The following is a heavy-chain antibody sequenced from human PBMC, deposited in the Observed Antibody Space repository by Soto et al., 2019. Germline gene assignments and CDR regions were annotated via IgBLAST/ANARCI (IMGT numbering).Heavy chain of an antibody. Sequence: SETLSLTCTVSGGSISSYYWSWIRQPPGKGLEWIGYIYYSGSTNYNPSLKSRVTISVDTSKNQFSLKLSSVTAADTAVYYCARRPVSGTFFDPWGQGTLVTVSS. J-gene: IGHJ5*02. CDR2: IYYSGST. CDR1: GGSISSYY. D-gene: IGHD3-16*01. V-gene: IGHV4-59*08. CDR3: ARRPVSGTFFDP.